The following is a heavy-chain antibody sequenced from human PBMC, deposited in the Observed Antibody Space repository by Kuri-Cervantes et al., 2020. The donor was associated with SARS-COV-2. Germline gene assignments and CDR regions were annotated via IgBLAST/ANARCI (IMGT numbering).Heavy chain of an antibody. CDR2: ISNTGSTI. J-gene: IGHJ6*03. CDR3: AKDGDCSSTSCYYMDV. D-gene: IGHD2-2*01. CDR1: GFPFSSYE. Sequence: GGSLRLSCAASGFPFSSYEINWVRQAPGRGLEWLSYISNTGSTIYYADSVKGRFNISRDNAKNSLSLQMNSLRAEDTALYYCAKDGDCSSTSCYYMDVWGKGTTVTVSS. V-gene: IGHV3-48*03.